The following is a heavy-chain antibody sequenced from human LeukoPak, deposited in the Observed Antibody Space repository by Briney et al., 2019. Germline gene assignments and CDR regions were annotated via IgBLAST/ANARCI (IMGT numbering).Heavy chain of an antibody. Sequence: ASVKVSCKASGYTFTSYGISWVRQAPGQGLEWMGWISAYNGNTNYAQKLQGRVTMTTDTSTSTAYMELRSLRSDDTAVYYCARDFPPGSSGYYYGGGDAFDIWGQGTMVTVSS. V-gene: IGHV1-18*01. CDR1: GYTFTSYG. J-gene: IGHJ3*02. D-gene: IGHD3-22*01. CDR3: ARDFPPGSSGYYYGGGDAFDI. CDR2: ISAYNGNT.